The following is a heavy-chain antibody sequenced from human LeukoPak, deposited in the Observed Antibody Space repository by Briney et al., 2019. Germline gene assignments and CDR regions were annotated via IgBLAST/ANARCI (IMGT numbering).Heavy chain of an antibody. Sequence: GGSLRLSCAASGFTFTNYGMHWVRQAPGKGLEWVAFIRYDGSNKYYAESVKGRFTISRDDSKNTLYLQMNSLRAEDTAVYYCARDLHYYVFDYWGQGTLVTVSS. CDR1: GFTFTNYG. CDR3: ARDLHYYVFDY. J-gene: IGHJ4*02. CDR2: IRYDGSNK. D-gene: IGHD3-10*02. V-gene: IGHV3-30*02.